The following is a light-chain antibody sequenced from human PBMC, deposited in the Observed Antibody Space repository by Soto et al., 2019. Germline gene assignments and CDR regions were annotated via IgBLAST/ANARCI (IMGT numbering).Light chain of an antibody. J-gene: IGKJ5*01. CDR3: QQYGSLIT. Sequence: EIVLTQSPDTLSFSPGERATVSCRASQSVSTSYLAWYQQKPGQALRLLIYRASSRATGIPDRFSGSGSGTDFTLTISGLEPEDFAVYYCQQYGSLITFGQGTRLEIK. V-gene: IGKV3-20*01. CDR2: RAS. CDR1: QSVSTSY.